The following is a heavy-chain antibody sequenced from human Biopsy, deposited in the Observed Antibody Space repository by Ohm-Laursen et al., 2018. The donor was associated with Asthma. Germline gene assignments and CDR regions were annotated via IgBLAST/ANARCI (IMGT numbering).Heavy chain of an antibody. V-gene: IGHV1-69*01. CDR1: GGTFSNFA. J-gene: IGHJ4*02. Sequence: GSSVKVSCKAPGGTFSNFAISWVRQAPGQGLEWLGGIMTVLGTTNYAQKFQGRVTITADESTSTAYMELSSLRSEDTAVYFCARDYDGDYVQRHLPLAYWGQGTLVTVSS. CDR3: ARDYDGDYVQRHLPLAY. D-gene: IGHD4-17*01. CDR2: IMTVLGTT.